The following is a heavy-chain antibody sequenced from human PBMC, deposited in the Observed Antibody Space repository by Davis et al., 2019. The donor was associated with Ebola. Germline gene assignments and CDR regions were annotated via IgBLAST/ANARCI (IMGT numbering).Heavy chain of an antibody. CDR3: ARHRGSYRDY. V-gene: IGHV4-34*01. J-gene: IGHJ4*02. D-gene: IGHD1-26*01. CDR1: GGSFSGYY. CDR2: INHSGST. Sequence: MPGGSLRLSCAVYGGSFSGYYWSWIRQPPGKGLEWIGEINHSGSTNYNPSLKSRVTISVDTSKNQFSLKLSSVTAADTAVYYCARHRGSYRDYWGQGTLVTVSS.